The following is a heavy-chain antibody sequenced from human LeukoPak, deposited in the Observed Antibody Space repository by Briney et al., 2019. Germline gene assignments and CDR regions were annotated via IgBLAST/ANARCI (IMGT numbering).Heavy chain of an antibody. J-gene: IGHJ4*02. Sequence: SLRLSCTASGFTLGDYAMSWVRQAPGKGRERVGFIRSKGSCETKECAVSVKVRFTISRDDSKSIAYLKMNRLKTEDTAVYYCTRGRSAVDYWGQGTLVTVSS. CDR3: TRGRSAVDY. CDR1: GFTLGDYA. V-gene: IGHV3-49*04. CDR2: IRSKGSCETK.